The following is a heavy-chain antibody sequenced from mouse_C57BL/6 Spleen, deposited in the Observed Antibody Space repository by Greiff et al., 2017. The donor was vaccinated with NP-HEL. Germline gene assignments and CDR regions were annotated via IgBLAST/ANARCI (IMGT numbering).Heavy chain of an antibody. J-gene: IGHJ1*03. V-gene: IGHV1-63*01. D-gene: IGHD2-3*01. CDR2: IYPGGGYT. CDR1: GYTFTNYW. Sequence: QVQLKESGAELVRPGTSVKMSCKASGYTFTNYWIGWAKQRPGHGLEWIGDIYPGGGYTNYNEKFKGKATLTADKSSSTAYMQFSSLTSEDSAIYYCARANDGYYVNWYFDVWGTGTTVTVSS. CDR3: ARANDGYYVNWYFDV.